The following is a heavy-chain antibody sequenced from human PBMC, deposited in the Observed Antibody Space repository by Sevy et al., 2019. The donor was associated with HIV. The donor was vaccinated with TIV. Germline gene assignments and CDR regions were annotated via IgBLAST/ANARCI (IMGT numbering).Heavy chain of an antibody. CDR1: GFTFSNAW. Sequence: GGSLRLSCAASGFTFSNAWMSWVRQAPGKGLERVGRIKSKTDGGTTDYAAPVKGRFTISRDDSKNTLYLQMNSLKTEDTAVYYCTLRITIFGVVRDYWGQGTLVTVSS. D-gene: IGHD3-3*01. CDR2: IKSKTDGGTT. J-gene: IGHJ4*02. V-gene: IGHV3-15*01. CDR3: TLRITIFGVVRDY.